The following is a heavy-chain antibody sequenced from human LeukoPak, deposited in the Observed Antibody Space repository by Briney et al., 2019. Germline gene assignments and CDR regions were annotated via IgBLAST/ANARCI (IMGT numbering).Heavy chain of an antibody. Sequence: GGSLRLSCAASGFTFSSYSMSWVRQAPGKGLEWVSGISAGGGSTYYADSVKGRFTISRDNSKNTLYLQMNSLRAGDTAVYYCAKTLREYYYDTSGAGIPGYWGEGTLVTVSS. V-gene: IGHV3-23*01. CDR1: GFTFSSYS. CDR2: ISAGGGST. D-gene: IGHD3-22*01. CDR3: AKTLREYYYDTSGAGIPGY. J-gene: IGHJ4*02.